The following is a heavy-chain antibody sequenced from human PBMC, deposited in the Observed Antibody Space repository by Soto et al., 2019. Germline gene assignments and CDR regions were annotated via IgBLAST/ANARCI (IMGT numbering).Heavy chain of an antibody. Sequence: ESGGGVVQPGRSLRLSCAASGFTFSHYGIHWVRQAPGKGLEWLAVISYDGSNKHYADSVKGRFTVSRDNSKNTLYLQMNSLRAEDTAVYFCARYSGKYQGPIDYWGQGTRVTVSS. CDR3: ARYSGKYQGPIDY. CDR2: ISYDGSNK. J-gene: IGHJ4*02. CDR1: GFTFSHYG. V-gene: IGHV3-30*03. D-gene: IGHD1-26*01.